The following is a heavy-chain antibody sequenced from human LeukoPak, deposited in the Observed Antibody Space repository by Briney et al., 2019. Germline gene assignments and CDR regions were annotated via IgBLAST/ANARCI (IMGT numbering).Heavy chain of an antibody. CDR2: IIPIFGTA. V-gene: IGHV1-69*05. D-gene: IGHD1-26*01. CDR3: ARDRGSIVGARHYYYYMDV. Sequence: SVKVSCKASGGTFSSYAISWVRQAPGQGLEWMGRIIPIFGTANYAQKFQGRVTMTTDTSTSTAYMELRSLRSDDTAVYYCARDRGSIVGARHYYYYMDVWGKGTTATVSS. CDR1: GGTFSSYA. J-gene: IGHJ6*03.